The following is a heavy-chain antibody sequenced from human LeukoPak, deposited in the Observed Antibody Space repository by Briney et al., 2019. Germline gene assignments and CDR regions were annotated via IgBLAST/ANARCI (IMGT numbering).Heavy chain of an antibody. CDR1: GFTFSNYA. V-gene: IGHV3-23*01. D-gene: IGHD4-17*01. J-gene: IGHJ4*02. Sequence: GGSLRLSCAASGFTFSNYAMSWVRQAPGKGLEWVSGISGSGGSTNYADSVRGRFTISRDNSKNTLYLQMNSLRAEDTAVYYCAKEGVYDYGDFFDYWGQGTLVTVSS. CDR2: ISGSGGST. CDR3: AKEGVYDYGDFFDY.